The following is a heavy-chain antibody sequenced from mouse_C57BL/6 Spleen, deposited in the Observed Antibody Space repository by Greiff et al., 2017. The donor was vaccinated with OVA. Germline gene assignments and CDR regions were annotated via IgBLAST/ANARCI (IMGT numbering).Heavy chain of an antibody. CDR2: IYPGSGNT. Sequence: QVQLQQSGAELVRPGASVKLSCKASGYTFTDYYINWVKQRPGQGLEWIARIYPGSGNTYYNEKFKGKATLTAEKSSSTAYMQLSSLTSEDSAVYFCAREGALRRYWGQGTSVTVSS. D-gene: IGHD1-2*01. J-gene: IGHJ4*01. CDR1: GYTFTDYY. V-gene: IGHV1-76*01. CDR3: AREGALRRY.